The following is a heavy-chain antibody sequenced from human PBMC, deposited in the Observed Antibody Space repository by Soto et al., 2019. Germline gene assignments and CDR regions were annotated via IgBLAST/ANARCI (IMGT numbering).Heavy chain of an antibody. J-gene: IGHJ3*02. CDR3: AKPSGALAAFDI. V-gene: IGHV3-23*01. CDR2: IPHNGYST. Sequence: GGSLRLSCAPSGFTFSGYAMSWVRQAPGKGLEWVTGIPHNGYSTYYADSVKGRFTISRDASKSTLYLQMNSLRVDDTAVYYCAKPSGALAAFDIWGQGTMVTVSS. D-gene: IGHD6-19*01. CDR1: GFTFSGYA.